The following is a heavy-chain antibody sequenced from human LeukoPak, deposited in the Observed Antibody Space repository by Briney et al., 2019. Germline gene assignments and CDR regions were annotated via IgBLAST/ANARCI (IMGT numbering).Heavy chain of an antibody. CDR2: INHSGST. CDR3: ARRDSSGYYHYYYYGMDV. CDR1: GGSFSGYY. J-gene: IGHJ6*02. D-gene: IGHD3-22*01. Sequence: SETLSLACAVYGGSFSGYYWSWIRQPPGKGLEWIGEINHSGSTNYNPSLKSRVTISVDTSKNQFSLKLSSVTAADTAVYYCARRDSSGYYHYYYYGMDVWGQGTTVTVPS. V-gene: IGHV4-34*01.